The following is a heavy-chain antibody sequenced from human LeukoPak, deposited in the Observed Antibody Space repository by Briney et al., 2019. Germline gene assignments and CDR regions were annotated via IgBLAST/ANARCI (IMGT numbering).Heavy chain of an antibody. D-gene: IGHD2-15*01. J-gene: IGHJ3*02. V-gene: IGHV4-59*01. CDR2: IYYSGST. Sequence: SETLSLTCTVSGGSISSDYWSWIRQPPGKGLEWIGYIYYSGSTNYNPSLKSRVTISVDTSKNQFSLKLSSVTAAGTAVYYCARCSGGAEGDAFDIWGQGTMVTVSS. CDR3: ARCSGGAEGDAFDI. CDR1: GGSISSDY.